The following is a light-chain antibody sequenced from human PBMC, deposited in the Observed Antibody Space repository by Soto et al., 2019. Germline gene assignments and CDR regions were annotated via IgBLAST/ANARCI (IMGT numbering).Light chain of an antibody. J-gene: IGLJ2*01. CDR1: NIGSKS. Sequence: SYELTQPPSVSVAPGKTARITCGGNNIGSKSVHWYQQKPGQAPVLVIYYDSDRPSGIPERFSGSNSGNTATLTISRVEAXXXXXXXXXVWXSSSDRDVVFGGGTKLTVL. CDR3: XVWXSSSDRDVV. CDR2: YDS. V-gene: IGLV3-21*04.